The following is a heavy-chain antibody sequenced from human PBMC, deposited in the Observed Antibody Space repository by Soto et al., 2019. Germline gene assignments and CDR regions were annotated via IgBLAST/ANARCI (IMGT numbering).Heavy chain of an antibody. CDR1: GFTFSSYA. D-gene: IGHD2-2*01. CDR2: ISGSGGST. V-gene: IGHV3-23*01. Sequence: GGSLRLSCVASGFTFSSYAMSWVRQAPGKGLEWVSAISGSGGSTYYADSVKGRFTISRDNSKNTLYLQMNSLRAEDTAVYYCAKSSTSRNFNWFDPWGQGTLVTVSS. J-gene: IGHJ5*02. CDR3: AKSSTSRNFNWFDP.